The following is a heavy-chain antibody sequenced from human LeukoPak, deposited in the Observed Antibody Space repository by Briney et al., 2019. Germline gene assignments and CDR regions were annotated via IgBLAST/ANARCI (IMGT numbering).Heavy chain of an antibody. V-gene: IGHV3-9*01. Sequence: QSGGSLRLSCAASGFTFDDYAMHWVRQAPGKGLEWVSGISWNSGSIGYADSVKGRFTISRDNAKNSLYLQMNSLRAEDTAVYYCAKHDPRRVVITNWFDPWGQGTLVTVSS. CDR2: ISWNSGSI. J-gene: IGHJ5*02. D-gene: IGHD3-22*01. CDR3: AKHDPRRVVITNWFDP. CDR1: GFTFDDYA.